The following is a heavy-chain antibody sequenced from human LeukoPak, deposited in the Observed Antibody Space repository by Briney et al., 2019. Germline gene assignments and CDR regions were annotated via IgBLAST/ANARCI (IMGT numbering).Heavy chain of an antibody. J-gene: IGHJ6*02. D-gene: IGHD2-2*02. V-gene: IGHV1-69*04. CDR3: AREYIVVVPAAINYFYYYGMDV. Sequence: ASVKVSCKASGGTFSSYAISWVRQAPGQGLEWMGRIIPILGIANYAQKFQGRVTITADKSTSTAYMELRSLRSDDTAVYYCAREYIVVVPAAINYFYYYGMDVWGQGTTVTVSS. CDR2: IIPILGIA. CDR1: GGTFSSYA.